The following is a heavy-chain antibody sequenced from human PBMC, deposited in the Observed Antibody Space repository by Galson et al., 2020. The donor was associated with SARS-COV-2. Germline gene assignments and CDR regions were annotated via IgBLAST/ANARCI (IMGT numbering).Heavy chain of an antibody. CDR1: GFTFSSYA. CDR2: ISGSGGST. D-gene: IGHD4-17*01. CDR3: AKDQLKLRFAGAGAFDI. Sequence: GESLKISCAASGFTFSSYAMSWVRQAPGKGLEWVSAISGSGGSTYYADSVKGRFTISRDNSKNTLYLQMNSLRAEDTAVYYCAKDQLKLRFAGAGAFDIWGQGTMVTVSS. J-gene: IGHJ3*02. V-gene: IGHV3-23*01.